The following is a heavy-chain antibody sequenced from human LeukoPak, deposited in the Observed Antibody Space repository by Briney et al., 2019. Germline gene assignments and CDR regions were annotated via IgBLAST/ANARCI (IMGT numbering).Heavy chain of an antibody. V-gene: IGHV4-61*02. J-gene: IGHJ4*02. CDR3: ERAGGSTVTTNKFDY. CDR2: IYSSGST. D-gene: IGHD4-17*01. CDR1: GGSISSGSYY. Sequence: SETLSLTCTVSGGSISSGSYYWSWIRQPAGKGLEWIGRIYSSGSTNYNPSLKSRVTISADTSENQFSLTLTSVTAADTAVYYCERAGGSTVTTNKFDYWGRGTLVTVSS.